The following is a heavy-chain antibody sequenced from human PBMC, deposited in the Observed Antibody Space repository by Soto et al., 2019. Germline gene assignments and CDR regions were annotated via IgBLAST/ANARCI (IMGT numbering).Heavy chain of an antibody. J-gene: IGHJ6*02. D-gene: IGHD2-8*01. CDR2: INPNSGGT. V-gene: IGHV1-2*04. CDR1: GYTFTGYY. CDR3: AREGRCTNGVCYFPADSYYYYGMDV. Sequence: ASVKVSCKASGYTFTGYYMHWVRQAPGQGLEWMGWINPNSGGTNYAQKFQGWVTMTRDTSISTAYMELSRLRSDDTAVYYCAREGRCTNGVCYFPADSYYYYGMDVWGQGTTVTVS.